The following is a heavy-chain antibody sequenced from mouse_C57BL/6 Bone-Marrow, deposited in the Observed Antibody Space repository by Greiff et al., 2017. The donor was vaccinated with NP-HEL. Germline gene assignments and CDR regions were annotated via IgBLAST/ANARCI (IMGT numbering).Heavy chain of an antibody. CDR1: GYTFTSYW. CDR2: IHPNSGST. D-gene: IGHD1-1*01. Sequence: QVQLQQPGAELVKPGASVKLSCKASGYTFTSYWMHWVKQRPGQGLEWIGMIHPNSGSTNYNEKFKSKATLTVDKSSSTAYMQLSSLTSEESAVYYCARTFYYYGSSHYFDYWGQGTTLTVSS. CDR3: ARTFYYYGSSHYFDY. J-gene: IGHJ2*01. V-gene: IGHV1-64*01.